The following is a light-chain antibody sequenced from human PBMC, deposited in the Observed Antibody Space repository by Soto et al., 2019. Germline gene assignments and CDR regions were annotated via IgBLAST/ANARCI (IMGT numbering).Light chain of an antibody. CDR1: QGISSY. CDR2: AAS. V-gene: IGKV1-9*01. CDR3: QQLNSYPRFT. Sequence: IQLTQSPSSLSASVGDRVTITCRASQGISSYLAWYQQKPGKAPKLLIYAASTLQSGVPSRFSGSGSGTDFTLTISRLQPEDFATYYCQQLNSYPRFTFGPGTKVDIK. J-gene: IGKJ3*01.